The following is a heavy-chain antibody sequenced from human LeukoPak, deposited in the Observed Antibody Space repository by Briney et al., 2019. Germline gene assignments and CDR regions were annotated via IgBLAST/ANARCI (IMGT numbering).Heavy chain of an antibody. CDR3: ASGQGATVPQVGKNWFDP. J-gene: IGHJ5*02. CDR1: IDSFSNYH. V-gene: IGHV4-34*01. CDR2: VNESGGT. D-gene: IGHD1-26*01. Sequence: SSETLSLTCAVYIDSFSNYHWNWIRQTPAKGMVWIGEVNESGGTNISRSLGSRVILSFATSKNHFSLKLISVTVADTAIYYCASGQGATVPQVGKNWFDPWGQGTRVTASS.